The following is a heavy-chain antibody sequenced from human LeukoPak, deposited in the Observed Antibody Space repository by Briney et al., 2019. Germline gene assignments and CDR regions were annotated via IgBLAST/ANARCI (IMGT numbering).Heavy chain of an antibody. V-gene: IGHV3-23*01. CDR2: ISGSGEST. D-gene: IGHD3-10*01. CDR1: GFTFSNYG. CDR3: AKDSATYGRFDY. Sequence: GGSLRLSCAASGFTFSNYGMSWVRQAPGRGLDWVSTISGSGESTYYADSVKGRFTISRDNSKNTVYLQLNSLRAEDTAVYFCAKDSATYGRFDYWGQGTLVTVSS. J-gene: IGHJ4*02.